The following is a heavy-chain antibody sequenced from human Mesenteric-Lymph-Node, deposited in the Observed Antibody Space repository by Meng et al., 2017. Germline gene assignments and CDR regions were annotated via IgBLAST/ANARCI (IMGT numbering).Heavy chain of an antibody. Sequence: ESLKISCAASGFTFSSYEMNWVRQPPGKGLEWIGSIYYSGSTYYNPSLKSRVTISVDTSKNQYSLKLSSVTAADTAVYYCALILSDTSSGADYWGQGTLVTVSS. CDR1: GFTFSSYE. J-gene: IGHJ4*02. CDR2: IYYSGST. D-gene: IGHD6-19*01. CDR3: ALILSDTSSGADY. V-gene: IGHV4-39*07.